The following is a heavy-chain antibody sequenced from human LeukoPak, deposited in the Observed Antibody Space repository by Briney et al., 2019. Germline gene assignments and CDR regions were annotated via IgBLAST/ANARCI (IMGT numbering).Heavy chain of an antibody. V-gene: IGHV3-23*01. Sequence: GGSLRLSCAASGFTFSSYAMSWVRQAPGKGLELVSAISGSGGSTYYADSVKGRFTISRDNSKNTLYLQMNSLRAEDTAVYYCAKDWYYDFWSCYSNWGQGTLVTVSS. CDR3: AKDWYYDFWSCYSN. J-gene: IGHJ4*02. CDR2: ISGSGGST. CDR1: GFTFSSYA. D-gene: IGHD3-3*01.